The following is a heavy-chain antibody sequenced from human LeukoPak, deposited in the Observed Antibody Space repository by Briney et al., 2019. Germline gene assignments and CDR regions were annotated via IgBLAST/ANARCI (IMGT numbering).Heavy chain of an antibody. D-gene: IGHD3-3*01. CDR3: ARGPRGGDYDFWSGYYPDYYFDY. J-gene: IGHJ4*02. CDR2: INHSGST. Sequence: PSETLSLTCAVYGGSFSGYYLSWIRQPPGKGLEWIGEINHSGSTNYNPSLKSRVTISVDTSKNQFSLKLSSVTAADTAVYYCARGPRGGDYDFWSGYYPDYYFDYWGQGTLVTVSS. V-gene: IGHV4-34*01. CDR1: GGSFSGYY.